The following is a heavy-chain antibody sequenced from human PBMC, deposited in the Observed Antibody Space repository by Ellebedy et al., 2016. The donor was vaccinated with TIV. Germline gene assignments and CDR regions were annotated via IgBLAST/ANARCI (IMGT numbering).Heavy chain of an antibody. V-gene: IGHV3-23*01. CDR2: ISASGGTT. CDR3: AKDTRVWET. Sequence: PGGSLRLSCAASGFTFSSYAMSWVRQAPGKGLEWVSAISASGGTTYYADSVKGRFTISRDNSKNTLFLQMNGLRAEDTALYYCAKDTRVWETWGQGTLVTVSS. CDR1: GFTFSSYA. D-gene: IGHD3-16*01. J-gene: IGHJ4*02.